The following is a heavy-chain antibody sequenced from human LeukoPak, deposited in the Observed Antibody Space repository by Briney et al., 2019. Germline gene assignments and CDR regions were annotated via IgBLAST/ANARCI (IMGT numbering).Heavy chain of an antibody. CDR1: GFTFGSHA. CDR3: GKTTVGYSSAQKLALPGDF. Sequence: AGGSLRLSCEASGFTFGSHAMYWVRQAPGKGLEWVAGICGSGGSPHYADSVKGRFTISRDNPRNTVYLQINSLRDDDTAVYYCGKTTVGYSSAQKLALPGDFWGQGTLVTV. J-gene: IGHJ4*02. CDR2: ICGSGGSP. V-gene: IGHV3-23*01. D-gene: IGHD5-18*01.